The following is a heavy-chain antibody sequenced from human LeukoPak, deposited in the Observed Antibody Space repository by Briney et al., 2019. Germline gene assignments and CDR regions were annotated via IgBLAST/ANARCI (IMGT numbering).Heavy chain of an antibody. CDR3: VSSSGSYCFGY. CDR2: ISYDGSNK. CDR1: GFTFSSYA. Sequence: GGSLRLSCAASGFTFSSYAMHWVRQAPGKGLEWVAVISYDGSNKYYADSVKGRFTIPRDNSKDTLYLQMNSLRAEDTAVYYCVSSSGSYCFGYWGQGTLVTVSS. V-gene: IGHV3-30-3*01. J-gene: IGHJ4*02. D-gene: IGHD1-26*01.